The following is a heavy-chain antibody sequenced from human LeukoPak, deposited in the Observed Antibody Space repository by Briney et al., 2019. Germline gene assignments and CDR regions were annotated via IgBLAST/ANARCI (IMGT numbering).Heavy chain of an antibody. CDR1: GFAFSGYS. J-gene: IGHJ5*01. Sequence: GGSLRLSCAASGFAFSGYSMNWVRQAPGKGLEWVGRIKSQTGGGTTDYAAPVKGRFSISRDDSKNTLYLQMNSLKTEDTAVYYCTRVGTTWFHSWGQGTLVTVSS. CDR2: IKSQTGGGTT. D-gene: IGHD1-26*01. V-gene: IGHV3-15*01. CDR3: TRVGTTWFHS.